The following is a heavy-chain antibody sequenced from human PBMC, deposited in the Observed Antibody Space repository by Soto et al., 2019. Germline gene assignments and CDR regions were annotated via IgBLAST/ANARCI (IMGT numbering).Heavy chain of an antibody. D-gene: IGHD3-22*01. V-gene: IGHV3-30-3*01. Sequence: PGGSLRLSCAASGFTFSSYAMHWVRQAPGKGLEWVAVISYDGSNKYYADSVKGRFTISRDNSKNTLYLQMNSLRAEDTAVYYCARGGYYYDSSERDDAFDIWGQGTMVTVSS. CDR1: GFTFSSYA. CDR3: ARGGYYYDSSERDDAFDI. CDR2: ISYDGSNK. J-gene: IGHJ3*02.